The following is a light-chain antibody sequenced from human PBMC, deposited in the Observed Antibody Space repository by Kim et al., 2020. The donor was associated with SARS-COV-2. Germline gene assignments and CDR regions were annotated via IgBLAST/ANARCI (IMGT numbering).Light chain of an antibody. V-gene: IGKV1D-16*01. CDR3: QQYDSYSRT. CDR1: QGISSW. Sequence: DIQMTQSPSSLSASVGDRVTITCRASQGISSWLAWYQQKPEKAPRSLIYAASSLKRGVPSRFSGSGSGTDFTLTISSLQPEDFATYHCQQYDSYSRTFRQGTKVDLK. CDR2: AAS. J-gene: IGKJ1*01.